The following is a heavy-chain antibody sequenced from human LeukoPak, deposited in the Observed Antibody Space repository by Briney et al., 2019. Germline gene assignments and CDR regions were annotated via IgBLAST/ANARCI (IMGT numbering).Heavy chain of an antibody. Sequence: PSETLSLTCTVSGGSISSSGYYWSWIRQHPGRGLEWIGYIYYTGSTYYNPSLKNRATISVDTSKNQFSLKLSSVTAADTAVYYCAREYCSGGSCYLDYWGQGTLVTVSP. V-gene: IGHV4-31*03. J-gene: IGHJ4*02. CDR1: GGSISSSGYY. CDR3: AREYCSGGSCYLDY. D-gene: IGHD2-15*01. CDR2: IYYTGST.